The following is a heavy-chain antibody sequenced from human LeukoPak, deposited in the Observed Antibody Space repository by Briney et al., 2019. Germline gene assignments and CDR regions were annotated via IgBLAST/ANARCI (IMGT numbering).Heavy chain of an antibody. J-gene: IGHJ4*02. V-gene: IGHV1-24*01. CDR3: ATRKLTMVRGVPFDY. CDR2: FDPEDGET. D-gene: IGHD3-10*01. Sequence: ASVKASCKVSGYTLTELSMHWVRQAPGKGLEWMGGFDPEDGETIYAQKFQGRVTMTEDTSTDTAYMELSSLRSEDTAVYYCATRKLTMVRGVPFDYWGQGTLVTVSS. CDR1: GYTLTELS.